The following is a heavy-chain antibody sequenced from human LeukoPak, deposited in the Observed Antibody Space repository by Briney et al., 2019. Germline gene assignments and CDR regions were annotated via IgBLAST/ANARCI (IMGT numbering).Heavy chain of an antibody. CDR1: GGSFSGYY. V-gene: IGHV4-34*01. D-gene: IGHD1-26*01. J-gene: IGHJ4*02. CDR3: ASGGNYYGLFDY. CDR2: INHSGST. Sequence: KPSEILSLTCAVYGGSFSGYYWSWIRQPPGKGLEWIGEINHSGSTNYNPSLKSRVTISVDTSKNQFSLRLSSVTTADTAVYYCASGGNYYGLFDYWGQGTLVTVSS.